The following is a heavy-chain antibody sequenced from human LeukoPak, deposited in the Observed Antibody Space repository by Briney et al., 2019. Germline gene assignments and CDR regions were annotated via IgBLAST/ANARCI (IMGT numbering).Heavy chain of an antibody. CDR3: ARGATFRGTYYMDV. Sequence: SSETLSLTCIVSGGPISTHYWSWSRQPPRKGLEWIGYNDYSGSTNYNPSLKSRVTISVDTSKNKFSLKLNSVTAADTAVYYCARGATFRGTYYMDVWGKGTTVTVSS. CDR2: NDYSGST. J-gene: IGHJ6*03. V-gene: IGHV4-59*11. D-gene: IGHD3-10*01. CDR1: GGPISTHY.